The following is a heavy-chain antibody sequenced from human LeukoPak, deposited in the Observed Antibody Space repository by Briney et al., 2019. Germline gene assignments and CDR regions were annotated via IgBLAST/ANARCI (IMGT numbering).Heavy chain of an antibody. Sequence: GGSLRLSCAASGFTFSSYGMHWVRQAPGKGLEWVAVISYDGSNKYYADSVKGRFTISRDNSKNTLYLQMNSLRAEDTAVYYCAKDRITMVRGVPPAFDYWGQGTLVTVSS. CDR1: GFTFSSYG. CDR3: AKDRITMVRGVPPAFDY. D-gene: IGHD3-10*01. CDR2: ISYDGSNK. J-gene: IGHJ4*02. V-gene: IGHV3-30*18.